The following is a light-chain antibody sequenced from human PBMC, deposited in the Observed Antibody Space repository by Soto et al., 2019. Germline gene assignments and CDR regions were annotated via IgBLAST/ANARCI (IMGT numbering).Light chain of an antibody. V-gene: IGLV2-14*01. CDR3: SSYTSSSTTYV. Sequence: QSALTQPASVSGSPGQSITISCTGTSSDVGGYNYVSWYQQHPGKAPKLMIYEVSNRPSGVSNRLSGSKSGNTASLTISGLQAEDSADYYCSSYTSSSTTYVFGTGTKLTVL. CDR2: EVS. J-gene: IGLJ1*01. CDR1: SSDVGGYNY.